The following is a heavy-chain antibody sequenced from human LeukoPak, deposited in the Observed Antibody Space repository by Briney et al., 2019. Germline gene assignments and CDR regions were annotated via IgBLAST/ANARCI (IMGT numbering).Heavy chain of an antibody. V-gene: IGHV4-39*07. CDR2: IYYSGST. CDR1: GGSISSSTYY. CDR3: ARGPDDAFDI. J-gene: IGHJ3*02. Sequence: PSETLSPTCTVSGGSISSSTYYWGWIRQPPGKGLEWIGSIYYSGSTYYNPSLKSRVTMSVDTSKNQFSLKLSSVTAADTAVYYCARGPDDAFDIWGQGTMVTVSS.